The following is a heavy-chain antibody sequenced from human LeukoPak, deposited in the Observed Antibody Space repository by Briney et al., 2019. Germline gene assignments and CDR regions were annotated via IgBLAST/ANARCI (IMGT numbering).Heavy chain of an antibody. J-gene: IGHJ4*02. CDR2: IENSGRT. V-gene: IGHV4-4*08. Sequence: SETLSLTCTVSGGSISSYFWNWIRRPPGEGLVGIGYIENSGRTNYNPSVKSRVSISLDTSKNQLSLGLSSVTARDTAVYYCAGGGRDIAAVNLPAFAYWGQGTLVTVSS. CDR3: AGGGRDIAAVNLPAFAY. D-gene: IGHD6-13*01. CDR1: GGSISSYF.